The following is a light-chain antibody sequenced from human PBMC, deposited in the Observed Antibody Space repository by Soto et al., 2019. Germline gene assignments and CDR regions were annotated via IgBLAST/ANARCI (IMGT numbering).Light chain of an antibody. CDR1: SSDVGGFNY. CDR3: SSYTSISTGV. Sequence: QSALTQPASVSGSPGQSITISCTGTSSDVGGFNYVSWYQQHPGKAPKLMIYEVRNRPSGVSNRFSGSKSGNTASLTISGLQAEDEADYYCSSYTSISTGVFGGGTKVTVL. CDR2: EVR. J-gene: IGLJ2*01. V-gene: IGLV2-14*03.